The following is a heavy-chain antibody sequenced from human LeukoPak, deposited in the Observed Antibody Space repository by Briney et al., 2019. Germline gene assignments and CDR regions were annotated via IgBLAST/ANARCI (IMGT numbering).Heavy chain of an antibody. Sequence: GGSLRLSCAASGFTFSSYEMNWVRQAPGKGLEWVSYISGSGNTIYYADSVKGRFTISRDNAKNSLYLHMNSLRAEDTAVYYCARDLERRGSTTVDYWGQGTLVTVSS. V-gene: IGHV3-48*03. D-gene: IGHD2-2*01. CDR1: GFTFSSYE. CDR3: ARDLERRGSTTVDY. J-gene: IGHJ4*02. CDR2: ISGSGNTI.